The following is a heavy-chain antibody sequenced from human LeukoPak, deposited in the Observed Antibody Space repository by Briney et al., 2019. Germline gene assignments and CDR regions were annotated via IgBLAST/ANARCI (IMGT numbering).Heavy chain of an antibody. D-gene: IGHD1-26*01. CDR1: GGSFSGYY. CDR2: INHSGST. Sequence: SETLSLTCAVYGGSFSGYYWTWIRQPPGKGLEWIGEINHSGSTNYNPSLKSRVTISVDTSKNQFSLRLNSVTAADTAMYYCAKSGGYGLIDYWGQGTLVTVSS. V-gene: IGHV4-34*01. J-gene: IGHJ4*02. CDR3: AKSGGYGLIDY.